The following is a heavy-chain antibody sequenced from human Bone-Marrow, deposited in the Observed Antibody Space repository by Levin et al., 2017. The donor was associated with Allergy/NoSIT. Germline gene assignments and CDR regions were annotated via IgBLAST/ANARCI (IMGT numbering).Heavy chain of an antibody. CDR3: ARSGVYHPTRY. V-gene: IGHV3-21*01. CDR1: GFTFSSYS. Sequence: ASVKVSCAASGFTFSSYSMNWVRQAPGKGLEWVSSISSSSSYIYYADSVKGRFTISRDNAKNSLYLQMNSLRAEDTAVYYCARSGVYHPTRYWGQGTLVTVSS. D-gene: IGHD2-8*01. J-gene: IGHJ4*02. CDR2: ISSSSSYI.